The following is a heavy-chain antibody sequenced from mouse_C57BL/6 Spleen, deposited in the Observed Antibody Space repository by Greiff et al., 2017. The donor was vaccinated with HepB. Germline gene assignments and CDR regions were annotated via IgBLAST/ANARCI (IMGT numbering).Heavy chain of an antibody. Sequence: QVQLQQSGAELVKPGASVKLSCKASGYTFTSYWMHWVKQRPGQGLEWIGMIHPNSGSTNYNEKFKSKATLTVDKSSSTAYMQLSSLTSEDSAVYYCSRCRSYPFDYAMDYCGQGPSATVS. J-gene: IGHJ4*01. CDR2: IHPNSGST. D-gene: IGHD1-1*01. CDR1: GYTFTSYW. V-gene: IGHV1-64*01. CDR3: SRCRSYPFDYAMDY.